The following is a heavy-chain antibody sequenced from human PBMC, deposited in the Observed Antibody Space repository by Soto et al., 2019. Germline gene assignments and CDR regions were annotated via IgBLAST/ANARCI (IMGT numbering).Heavy chain of an antibody. J-gene: IGHJ6*03. Sequence: GESLRLSCAASGFTFSSYAMSWVRQAPGKGLEWVSAISGSGGSTYYADSVKGRFTISRDNSKNTLYLQMNSLRAEDTAVYYCANYGSGSYSTGYYYYYMDVWGKGTTVTVSS. V-gene: IGHV3-23*01. CDR3: ANYGSGSYSTGYYYYYMDV. CDR1: GFTFSSYA. CDR2: ISGSGGST. D-gene: IGHD3-10*01.